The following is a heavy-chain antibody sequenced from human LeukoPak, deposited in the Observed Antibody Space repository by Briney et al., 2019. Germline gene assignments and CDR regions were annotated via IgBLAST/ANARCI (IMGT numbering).Heavy chain of an antibody. Sequence: SETLSLTCTVSGGSISSYYWTWLRQPAGKGLEWIGRIYPSGSTNYNPSLKSRVTMSVDTSKNQFSLKLSSVTAADTAVYYCARENSGSYREFDYWGQGTLVTVSS. V-gene: IGHV4-4*07. J-gene: IGHJ4*02. CDR2: IYPSGST. CDR1: GGSISSYY. D-gene: IGHD1-26*01. CDR3: ARENSGSYREFDY.